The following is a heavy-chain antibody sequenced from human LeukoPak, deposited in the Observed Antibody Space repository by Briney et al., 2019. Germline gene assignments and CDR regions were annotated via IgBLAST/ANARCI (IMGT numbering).Heavy chain of an antibody. J-gene: IGHJ4*02. CDR3: AKESGGSYYYFDY. CDR2: ISGSGSST. D-gene: IGHD1-26*01. V-gene: IGHV3-23*01. Sequence: GGSLRLSCAASGFTISNYWMSWVRQAPGKGLEWVSAISGSGSSTYYADSVKGRFTISRDNSKNTLYLQMNSLRVEDTAVYYCAKESGGSYYYFDYWGQGTLVTVSS. CDR1: GFTISNYW.